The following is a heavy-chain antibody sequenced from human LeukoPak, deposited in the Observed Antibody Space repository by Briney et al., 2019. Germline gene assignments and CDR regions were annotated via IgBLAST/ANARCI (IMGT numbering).Heavy chain of an antibody. D-gene: IGHD1-20*01. Sequence: GGSLRLSCAASGFAFSDGWMDWVRQAPGKGLEWVGRIKSKSDGGTTDYPAPVKGRFTISRDDSENTVYLQMNSLKIEDTAVYYCTTDNFSGYWGQGTLVTVSS. CDR2: IKSKSDGGTT. CDR3: TTDNFSGY. V-gene: IGHV3-15*01. CDR1: GFAFSDGW. J-gene: IGHJ4*02.